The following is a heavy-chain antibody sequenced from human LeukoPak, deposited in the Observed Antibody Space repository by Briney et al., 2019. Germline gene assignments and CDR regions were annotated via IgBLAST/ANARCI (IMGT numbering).Heavy chain of an antibody. CDR1: GGSISTFY. V-gene: IGHV4-4*07. Sequence: PSETLSLTCTVPGGSISTFYWTWIRQPAGKGLEWIGRINNSGSTNYNPSLRSRVSMSVVRSKNQFSVTLSSVTAADTAVYFCAREGGDPRWLDPWGQGTLVTVSS. CDR3: AREGGDPRWLDP. D-gene: IGHD6-25*01. J-gene: IGHJ5*02. CDR2: INNSGST.